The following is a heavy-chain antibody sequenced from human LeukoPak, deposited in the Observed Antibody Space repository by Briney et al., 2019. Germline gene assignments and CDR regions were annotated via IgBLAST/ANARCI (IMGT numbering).Heavy chain of an antibody. CDR1: GFTFSSYG. V-gene: IGHV3-33*01. CDR2: IWYDGSNK. CDR3: ARDRNSSSCFDY. D-gene: IGHD6-13*01. J-gene: IGHJ4*02. Sequence: GRPLRLSCAASGFTFSSYGMHWVRQATGKGLEGVAVIWYDGSNKYYADSVKGRFTISRDNSKNTLYLQMNSLRAEDTAVYYCARDRNSSSCFDYWGQGTLVTVSS.